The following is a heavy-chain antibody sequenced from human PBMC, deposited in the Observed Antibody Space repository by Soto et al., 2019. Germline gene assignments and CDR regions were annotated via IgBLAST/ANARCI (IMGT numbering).Heavy chain of an antibody. V-gene: IGHV3-21*01. CDR3: ARDLKIVATISFWGDAFDI. D-gene: IGHD5-12*01. Sequence: EVQLVESGGGLVKPGGSLRLSCAASGFTFSSYSMNWVRQAPGKGLEWVSSISSSSSYIYYADSVKGRFTISRDNAKNSLYLQMNSLRAEDTAVYYCARDLKIVATISFWGDAFDIWGQGTMVTVSS. J-gene: IGHJ3*02. CDR1: GFTFSSYS. CDR2: ISSSSSYI.